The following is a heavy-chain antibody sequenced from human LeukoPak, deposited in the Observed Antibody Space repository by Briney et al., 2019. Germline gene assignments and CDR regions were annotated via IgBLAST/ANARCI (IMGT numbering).Heavy chain of an antibody. CDR1: GYSFTSYW. V-gene: IGHV5-51*01. CDR2: IYSGDSDA. D-gene: IGHD6-13*01. J-gene: IGHJ4*02. Sequence: GESLKISCKASGYSFTSYWIGWVRQMPGKGLEWMGIIYSGDSDARYSPSFQGQVTISADKSISTAYLQWSSLKASDTAMYYCARKYSRSWAYYFDYWGQGTLVTVSS. CDR3: ARKYSRSWAYYFDY.